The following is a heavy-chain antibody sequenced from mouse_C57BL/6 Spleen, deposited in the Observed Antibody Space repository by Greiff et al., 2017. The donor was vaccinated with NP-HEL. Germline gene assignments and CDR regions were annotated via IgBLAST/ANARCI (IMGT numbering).Heavy chain of an antibody. CDR2: IDPSDSYT. CDR1: GYTFTSYW. V-gene: IGHV1-69*01. J-gene: IGHJ2*01. CDR3: ARFYSGFFDY. D-gene: IGHD2-2*01. Sequence: QVQLQQPGAELVMPGASVKLSCKASGYTFTSYWMHWVKQRPGQGLEWIGEIDPSDSYTNYNQKFKGKSTLTVDKSSSTAYMQLSSLTSEDSAVYDCARFYSGFFDYWGQGTTLTVSS.